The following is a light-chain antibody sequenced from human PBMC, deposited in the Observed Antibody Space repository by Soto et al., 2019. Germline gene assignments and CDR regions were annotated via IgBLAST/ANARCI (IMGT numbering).Light chain of an antibody. J-gene: IGKJ4*01. CDR1: QDINIY. Sequence: DIQMTQSPSSLSASVGDRVTITCRAGQDINIYLAWYQQKPGKVPKLMISAASTLQSGVPSQFSGSGSGTDFTLNISNLQTEDVATYYCQKYDGATLTFGVGTKVEIK. V-gene: IGKV1-27*01. CDR3: QKYDGATLT. CDR2: AAS.